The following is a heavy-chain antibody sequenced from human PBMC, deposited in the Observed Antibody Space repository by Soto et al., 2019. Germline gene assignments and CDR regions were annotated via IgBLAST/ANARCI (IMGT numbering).Heavy chain of an antibody. V-gene: IGHV1-2*04. CDR1: GYTFTGYY. J-gene: IGHJ4*02. CDR2: INPNSGGT. CDR3: ACAPGGVVAARYYFDY. D-gene: IGHD6-19*01. Sequence: GASVKVSCKASGYTFTGYYVHWVRQAPGQGLEWMGWINPNSGGTNYAQKFQGWVTMTRDTSISTTYMELTRLRSDDTAVYYCACAPGGVVAARYYFDYWGQGTLVTVSS.